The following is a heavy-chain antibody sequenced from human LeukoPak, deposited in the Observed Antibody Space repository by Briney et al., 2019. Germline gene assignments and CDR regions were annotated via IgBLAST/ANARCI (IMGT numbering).Heavy chain of an antibody. V-gene: IGHV1-69*13. CDR2: IIPIFGTA. Sequence: SVKVSCKASGGTFSSYAISWVRQAPGQGLEWMGGIIPIFGTANYAQKFQGRVTITADESTSTAYMELSSLRSEDTAVYYCARSSAARAEYYYYYYMDVWGKGTTVTVSS. CDR1: GGTFSSYA. D-gene: IGHD6-13*01. CDR3: ARSSAARAEYYYYYYMDV. J-gene: IGHJ6*03.